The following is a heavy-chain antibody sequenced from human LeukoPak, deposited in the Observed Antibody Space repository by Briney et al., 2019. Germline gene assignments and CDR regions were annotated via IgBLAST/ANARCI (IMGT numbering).Heavy chain of an antibody. CDR1: GFTFSSFG. CDR2: IWYYALNK. J-gene: IGHJ5*02. D-gene: IGHD1/OR15-1a*01. CDR3: VRGVGVSRFNNLDP. Sequence: GGSLTLSCAGSGFTFSSFGMHWVRPAPGKGLEVVAVIWYYALNKYYADSVKGRFTISRDNSKNTLYLQMNSLRDDDTAGYYFVRGVGVSRFNNLDPWGQGTLVIVSS. V-gene: IGHV3-33*01.